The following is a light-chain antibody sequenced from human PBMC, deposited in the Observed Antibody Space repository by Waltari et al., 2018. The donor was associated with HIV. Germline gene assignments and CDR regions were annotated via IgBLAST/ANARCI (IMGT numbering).Light chain of an antibody. J-gene: IGKJ2*01. CDR3: QQYGSSPYT. V-gene: IGKV3-20*01. CDR1: QSVSSSY. CDR2: GAS. Sequence: PGTLSLSPGERATLSCRASQSVSSSYLAWYQQKPGQAPRLLIYGASSRATGIPDRFSGSGSGTDFTLTISRLEPEDFAVYYCQQYGSSPYTFGQGTKLEIK.